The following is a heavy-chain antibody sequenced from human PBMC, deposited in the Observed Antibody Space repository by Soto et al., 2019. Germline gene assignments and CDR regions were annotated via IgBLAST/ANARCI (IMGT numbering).Heavy chain of an antibody. D-gene: IGHD3-9*01. CDR3: AKSGAPNYDILTGYDT. V-gene: IGHV3-30*18. CDR1: GFTFSRFN. Sequence: QMPLVESGGGVVQPGKSLRLSCAASGFTFSRFNLHWVRQAPGKGLEWVAMISYDATHIFYADSVKGRFTISRDNPKNTLYLQMNSLSAEDTAVFYCAKSGAPNYDILTGYDTWCLGTLVTVSS. J-gene: IGHJ4*02. CDR2: ISYDATHI.